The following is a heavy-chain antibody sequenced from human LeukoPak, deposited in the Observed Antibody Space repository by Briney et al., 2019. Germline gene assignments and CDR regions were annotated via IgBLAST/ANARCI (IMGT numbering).Heavy chain of an antibody. D-gene: IGHD6-19*01. CDR2: ISSSSSYI. J-gene: IGHJ4*02. Sequence: GGSLRLSCAASGFTFSSYSMNWVRQAPGKGLEWVSSISSSSSYIYYADSVKGRFTISRDNAKNSLYLQMNSLRAEDTAVYYCARLQVIAVAGPPFDYWGQGTLVTVSS. V-gene: IGHV3-21*01. CDR3: ARLQVIAVAGPPFDY. CDR1: GFTFSSYS.